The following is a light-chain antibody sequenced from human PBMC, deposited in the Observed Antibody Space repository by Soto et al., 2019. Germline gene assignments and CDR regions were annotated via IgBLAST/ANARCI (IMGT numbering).Light chain of an antibody. J-gene: IGKJ1*01. CDR2: KAS. CDR3: QQYNSCST. V-gene: IGKV1-5*03. Sequence: DIQMTQSPFTLSASVGDRVTITCRASQSISTWLAWYQQKPGKAPKLLIYKASTLESGVPSNFSGSGSGTEFTLTISSLQPDDFATYYCQQYNSCSTFGQGTKVDIK. CDR1: QSISTW.